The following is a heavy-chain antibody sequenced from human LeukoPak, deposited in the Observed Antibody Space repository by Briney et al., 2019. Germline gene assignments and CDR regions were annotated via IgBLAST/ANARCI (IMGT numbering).Heavy chain of an antibody. D-gene: IGHD2-15*01. CDR1: GYTFTSYG. CDR3: ARDIVVVVAATPPPSDAFDI. Sequence: ASVEVSCKASGYTFTSYGISWVRQAPGQGLEWMGWISAYNGNTNYAQKLQGRVTMTTDTSTSTAYMELRSLRSDDTAVYYCARDIVVVVAATPPPSDAFDIWGQGTMVTVSS. CDR2: ISAYNGNT. J-gene: IGHJ3*02. V-gene: IGHV1-18*01.